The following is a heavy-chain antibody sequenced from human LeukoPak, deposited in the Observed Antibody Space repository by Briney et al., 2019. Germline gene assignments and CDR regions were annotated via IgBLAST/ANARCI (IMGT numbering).Heavy chain of an antibody. Sequence: PSQTLSLTCTVSGGSISSGSYYWSWIRQPAGKGLEWIGRIYTSGSTNYNPSLKSRVTISVDTSKNQFPLKLSSVTAADTAVYYCARDYGALDYWGQGTLVTVSS. J-gene: IGHJ4*02. CDR3: ARDYGALDY. CDR1: GGSISSGSYY. V-gene: IGHV4-61*02. CDR2: IYTSGST. D-gene: IGHD4-17*01.